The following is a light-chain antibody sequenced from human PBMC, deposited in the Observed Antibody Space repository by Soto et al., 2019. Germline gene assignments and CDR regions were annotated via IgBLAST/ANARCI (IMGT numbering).Light chain of an antibody. CDR2: AAS. V-gene: IGKV1-39*01. CDR3: QQSYSTPLLA. Sequence: DIQMTQSPSSLSASVGDRVTITCRASQSISSYLNWYQQKPGKAPKLLIYAASSLQSGVPSRFSGSGSGTDFTLTISSLQLEDFATYYCQQSYSTPLLAFGGGTKVEIK. CDR1: QSISSY. J-gene: IGKJ4*01.